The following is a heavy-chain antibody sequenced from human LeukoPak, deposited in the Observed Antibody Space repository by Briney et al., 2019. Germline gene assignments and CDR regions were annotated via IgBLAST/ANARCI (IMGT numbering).Heavy chain of an antibody. Sequence: ASVKVSCKASGYTFTAYYMHWMRQAPGQGLEWMGWFNPNTGGTNYVQKFQGRVTMTRDTSINTAYMELSRLTSDDTAVYYCARDLGYSGYDSPYWGQGTLVIVSS. CDR3: ARDLGYSGYDSPY. J-gene: IGHJ4*02. V-gene: IGHV1-2*02. CDR2: FNPNTGGT. D-gene: IGHD5-12*01. CDR1: GYTFTAYY.